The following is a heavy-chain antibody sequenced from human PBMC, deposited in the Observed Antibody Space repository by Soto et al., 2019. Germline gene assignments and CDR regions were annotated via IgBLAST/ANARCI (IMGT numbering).Heavy chain of an antibody. J-gene: IGHJ6*03. V-gene: IGHV3-53*01. CDR1: GFTVSSNY. CDR3: ARVKGFGYSSGWYEYYYYYMDV. CDR2: IYSGGST. D-gene: IGHD6-19*01. Sequence: PGGSLRLSCAASGFTVSSNYMSWVRQAPGKGLKWVSVIYSGGSTYYADSVKGRFTISRHNSKNTLYLQMNSLRAEDTAVYYCARVKGFGYSSGWYEYYYYYMDVWGKGTTVTVSS.